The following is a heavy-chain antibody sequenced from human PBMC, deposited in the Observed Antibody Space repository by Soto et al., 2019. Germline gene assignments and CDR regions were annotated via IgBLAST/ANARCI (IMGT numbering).Heavy chain of an antibody. CDR2: ISAYNGNT. D-gene: IGHD5-18*01. V-gene: IGHV1-18*01. Sequence: QVQLVQSGAEVKKPGASVKVSCKASGYTFTSYGISWVRQAPGQGLEWMGWISAYNGNTNYAQKLQGRVTMTTDTSTRTGGVELRSTRSDNTAGEYWPSVKYSPPYKYCDGMDVWAHGTRVTVSS. CDR1: GYTFTSYG. CDR3: PSVKYSPPYKYCDGMDV. J-gene: IGHJ6*02.